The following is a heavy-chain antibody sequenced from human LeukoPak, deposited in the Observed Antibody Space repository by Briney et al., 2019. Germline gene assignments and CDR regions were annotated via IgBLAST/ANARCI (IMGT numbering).Heavy chain of an antibody. J-gene: IGHJ4*02. D-gene: IGHD2-2*02. CDR1: GGSFSGYY. CDR3: ARGSPDIVVVPAAINLDY. Sequence: SETLSLTCAVYGGSFSGYYWSWIRQPPGKGLEWIGEINHSGSTNYNPSLKSRVTISVDTSKNQFSLELSSVTAADTAVYYCARGSPDIVVVPAAINLDYWGQGTLVTVSS. V-gene: IGHV4-34*01. CDR2: INHSGST.